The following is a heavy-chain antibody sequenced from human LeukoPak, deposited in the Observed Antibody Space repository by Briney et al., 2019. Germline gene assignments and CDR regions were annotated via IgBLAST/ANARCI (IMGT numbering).Heavy chain of an antibody. V-gene: IGHV1-8*01. CDR2: MNPNSGNT. Sequence: ASVKVSCKASGYTFSSYDINWVRQATGQGLEWMGWMNPNSGNTGYAQKFQGRVTMTRNTSISTAYMELSSLTSDDTAVYFCVRGPHTSGWPQHYYLGQGTLVTVSS. CDR3: VRGPHTSGWPQHYY. J-gene: IGHJ4*02. D-gene: IGHD6-19*01. CDR1: GYTFSSYD.